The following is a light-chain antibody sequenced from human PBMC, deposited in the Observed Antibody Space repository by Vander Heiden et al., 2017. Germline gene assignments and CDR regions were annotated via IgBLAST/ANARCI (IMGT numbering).Light chain of an antibody. CDR3: AAWDDSLNGVM. J-gene: IGLJ3*02. V-gene: IGLV1-44*01. CDR1: NSNTGSNH. Sequence: QSWLTHPPPRPGTPGQGVTISGSGANSNTGSNHVTGYQQSPGTAPKLLIYSTHQRPSGVPDRFSGSKSGSSAPPAISGLRSEDAADYCCAAWDDSLNGVMFGGGAKLTVL. CDR2: STH.